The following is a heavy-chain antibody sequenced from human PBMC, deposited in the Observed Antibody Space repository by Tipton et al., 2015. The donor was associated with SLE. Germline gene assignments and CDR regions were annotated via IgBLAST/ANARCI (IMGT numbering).Heavy chain of an antibody. CDR1: GFTFSNYA. V-gene: IGHV3-23*01. CDR2: ITGSGGST. CDR3: AKDLRSSGWFYYFDY. Sequence: SLRLSCSASGFTFSNYAMNWVRQAPGKGLEWVSTITGSGGSTYDADSVKGRFTISRDNFKNTVYLQMNSLRTEDTAVYYCAKDLRSSGWFYYFDYWGNGTLVTVSS. J-gene: IGHJ4*01. D-gene: IGHD6-19*01.